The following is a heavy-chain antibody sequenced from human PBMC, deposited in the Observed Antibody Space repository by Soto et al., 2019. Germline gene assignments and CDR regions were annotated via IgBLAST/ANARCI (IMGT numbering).Heavy chain of an antibody. CDR1: GGSFSGYY. CDR3: AIPNEYYDYVWGSYRYTAPFDY. D-gene: IGHD3-16*02. Sequence: SETLSLTCAVYGGSFSGYYWSWIRQPPGKGLEWIGEINHSGSTNYNPSLKSRVTISVDTSKNQFSLKLSSVTAADTAVYYCAIPNEYYDYVWGSYRYTAPFDYWGQGTLVTVSS. CDR2: INHSGST. J-gene: IGHJ4*02. V-gene: IGHV4-34*01.